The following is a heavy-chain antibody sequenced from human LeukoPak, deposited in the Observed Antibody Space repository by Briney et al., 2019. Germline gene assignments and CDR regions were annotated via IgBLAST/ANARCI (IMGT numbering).Heavy chain of an antibody. V-gene: IGHV4-59*01. Sequence: PSETLSPTCTVSGGSISSYYWSWIWQPPPKGQGRIGYIYYSGSTNYNPSLKSRVTISLDTSKTQSSLKLRSVIAADTAVYYCARAYSTTWYSYLDYWGQGTLVTVSS. CDR2: IYYSGST. J-gene: IGHJ4*02. CDR3: ARAYSTTWYSYLDY. D-gene: IGHD6-13*01. CDR1: GGSISSYY.